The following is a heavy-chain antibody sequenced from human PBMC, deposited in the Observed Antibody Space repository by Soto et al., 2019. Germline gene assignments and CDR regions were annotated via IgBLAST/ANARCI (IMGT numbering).Heavy chain of an antibody. J-gene: IGHJ4*02. CDR3: ARLGIYYGSGSYYFDY. D-gene: IGHD3-10*01. V-gene: IGHV4-34*01. Sequence: QVQLQQWGAGLLKPSETLSLTCAVYGGSFSGYYWSWIRQPPGKGLEWIGEINHSGSTNYNPSLTSRVTISVDTSKNQFSLKLSSVTAADTAVYYCARLGIYYGSGSYYFDYWGQGTLVTVSS. CDR2: INHSGST. CDR1: GGSFSGYY.